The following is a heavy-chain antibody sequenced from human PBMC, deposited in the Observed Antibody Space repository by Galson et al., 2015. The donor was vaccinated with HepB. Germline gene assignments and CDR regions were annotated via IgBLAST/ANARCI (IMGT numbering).Heavy chain of an antibody. CDR2: IYPGDSDT. Sequence: SGAEVKKPGESLKISCKGSGYSFTSYWIGWVRQMPGKGLEWMGIIYPGDSDTRYSPSFQGQVTISADKSISTAYLQWSSLKASDTAMYYCARVRAVAGPDEAFDIWGQGTMVTVSS. V-gene: IGHV5-51*01. CDR3: ARVRAVAGPDEAFDI. J-gene: IGHJ3*02. D-gene: IGHD6-19*01. CDR1: GYSFTSYW.